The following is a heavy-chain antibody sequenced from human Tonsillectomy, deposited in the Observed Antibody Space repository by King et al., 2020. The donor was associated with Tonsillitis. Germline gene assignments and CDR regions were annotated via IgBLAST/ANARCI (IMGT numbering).Heavy chain of an antibody. D-gene: IGHD2-15*01. Sequence: VQLVESGGGLVKPGGSLRLSCAAAGFTFSTYSMSWVRQAPGKGLEWVSSISGKTSLTHYADPVKGRFTISRDNAENSLYLQMDSLRVEDTAIYYCARDPGIVVVDVAFDIWGQGTLVTVS. J-gene: IGHJ3*02. CDR2: ISGKTSLT. CDR1: GFTFSTYS. V-gene: IGHV3-21*01. CDR3: ARDPGIVVVDVAFDI.